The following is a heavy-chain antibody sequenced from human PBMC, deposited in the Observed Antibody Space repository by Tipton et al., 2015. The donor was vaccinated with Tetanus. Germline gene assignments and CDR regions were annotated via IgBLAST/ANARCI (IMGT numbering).Heavy chain of an antibody. V-gene: IGHV4-39*01. J-gene: IGHJ4*02. CDR3: ARHYYDSSGPLDY. CDR2: IYYSGST. CDR1: GGSISSSSYY. D-gene: IGHD3-22*01. Sequence: TLSLTCTVSGGSISSSSYYWGWIRQPPGKGLEWIGSIYYSGSTYYNPSLKNRVTISVDTSKNQFSLKLSSVTAADTAVYYCARHYYDSSGPLDYWGQGTLVTVSS.